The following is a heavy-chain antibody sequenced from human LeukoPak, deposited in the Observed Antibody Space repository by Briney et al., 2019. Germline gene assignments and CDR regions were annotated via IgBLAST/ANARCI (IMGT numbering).Heavy chain of an antibody. J-gene: IGHJ6*03. Sequence: GGSLRLSCAASGFTFSSYSMNWVRQAPGKGLEWVSSISSSSSYIYYADSVKGRFTISRDNAKNSLYLQMNSLRAEDTAVYYCASSPAVAARRGYYYYYYMDVWGKGTTVTVSS. V-gene: IGHV3-21*01. CDR2: ISSSSSYI. CDR3: ASSPAVAARRGYYYYYYMDV. CDR1: GFTFSSYS. D-gene: IGHD6-6*01.